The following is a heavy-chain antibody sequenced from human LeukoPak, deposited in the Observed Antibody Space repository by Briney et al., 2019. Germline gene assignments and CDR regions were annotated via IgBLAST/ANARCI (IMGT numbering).Heavy chain of an antibody. D-gene: IGHD6-19*01. CDR2: ISSSSSYI. Sequence: PGGSLRLSCAASGFTFSSYSMNWVRQAPGKGLEWVSSISSSSSYIYYADSVKGRFTISRDNAKNSLYLQMNSLRAEDTAVYYCARASPVGSGWYLGYYFDYWGQGTLVTVSS. CDR3: ARASPVGSGWYLGYYFDY. CDR1: GFTFSSYS. J-gene: IGHJ4*02. V-gene: IGHV3-21*01.